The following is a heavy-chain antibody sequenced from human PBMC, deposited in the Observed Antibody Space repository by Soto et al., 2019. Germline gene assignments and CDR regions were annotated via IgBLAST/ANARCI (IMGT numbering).Heavy chain of an antibody. CDR2: ISGSGSKT. CDR3: ARDTGTMVRDTPYSSYGMDV. J-gene: IGHJ6*02. V-gene: IGHV3-23*01. Sequence: PGGSLRLSCAASGFTFSSYAMSWVRQAPGKGLEWVSAISGSGSKTFYADSVKGRFTVSRDNSKNTVYLQMNSLRAEDTAVYYCARDTGTMVRDTPYSSYGMDVRGQGTTVTLSS. CDR1: GFTFSSYA. D-gene: IGHD3-10*01.